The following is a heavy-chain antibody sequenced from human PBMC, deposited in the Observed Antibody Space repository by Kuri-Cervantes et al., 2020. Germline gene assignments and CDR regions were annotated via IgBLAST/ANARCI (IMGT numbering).Heavy chain of an antibody. CDR1: GFTFSSYS. D-gene: IGHD3-10*01. Sequence: GESLKISCAASGFTFSSYSMNWVRQAPGKGLEWVSYISSSSSTIYYADSVKGRFTISRDNAKNALYLQMNSLRDEDTAVYYCARELGRGVISPYLDYWGQGTLVTVSS. CDR3: ARELGRGVISPYLDY. V-gene: IGHV3-48*02. CDR2: ISSSSSTI. J-gene: IGHJ4*02.